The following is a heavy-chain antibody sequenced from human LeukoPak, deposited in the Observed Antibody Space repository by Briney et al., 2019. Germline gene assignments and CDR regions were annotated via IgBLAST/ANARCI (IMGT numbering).Heavy chain of an antibody. Sequence: GASVKVSCKASGGTFSNYAISWVRQAPGQGLEWMGRIIPMFGTTNYAQNFRGRVTITTDESTSTAYMEVSSLRIEDTAVYYCASVTVTTWAPDGHMDVWGKGTTVTASS. CDR1: GGTFSNYA. J-gene: IGHJ6*03. V-gene: IGHV1-69*05. CDR2: IIPMFGTT. D-gene: IGHD4-11*01. CDR3: ASVTVTTWAPDGHMDV.